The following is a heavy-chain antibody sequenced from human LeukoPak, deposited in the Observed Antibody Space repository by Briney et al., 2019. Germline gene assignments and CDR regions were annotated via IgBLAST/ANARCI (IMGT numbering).Heavy chain of an antibody. CDR2: INPNSGGT. D-gene: IGHD3-22*01. J-gene: IGHJ4*02. V-gene: IGHV1-2*04. CDR3: ARDTRRSYYYDSSGYYFDY. Sequence: ASVKVSCKASGYTFTVYYMHWVRQAPGQGLEWMGWINPNSGGTNYAQKFQGWVTMTRDTSISTAYMELSRLRSDDTAVYYCARDTRRSYYYDSSGYYFDYWGQGTLVTVSS. CDR1: GYTFTVYY.